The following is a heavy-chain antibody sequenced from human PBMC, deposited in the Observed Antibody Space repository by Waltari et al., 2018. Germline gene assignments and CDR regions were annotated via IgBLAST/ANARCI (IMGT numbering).Heavy chain of an antibody. Sequence: QVQLVESGGGVVQPGRSLGVSCAASGFTLSQSPMHWVRQAPGKGRGWVGVKGHDGFYNNYADSVRGRFTVSRDNSKNTLYLQMSSLTVEDTAVYYCAREVGSSGVAGYFGYWGQGTLVTVSS. CDR3: AREVGSSGVAGYFGY. J-gene: IGHJ4*02. D-gene: IGHD6-19*01. CDR2: KGHDGFYN. V-gene: IGHV3-30*15. CDR1: GFTLSQSP.